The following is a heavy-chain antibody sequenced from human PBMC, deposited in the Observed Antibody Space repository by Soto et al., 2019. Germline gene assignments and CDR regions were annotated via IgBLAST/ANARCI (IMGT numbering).Heavy chain of an antibody. CDR3: AKANWYGSGFQQMDV. CDR2: ISTSGGTT. Sequence: TGGSLRLSCEASGCTSSNCAMSWVRQAPGKGLEWVSVISTSGGTTYYADSVKGRFTISRDNSKNTLYLQMNSLRDEDTALYYCAKANWYGSGFQQMDVWGQGTTVTVSS. D-gene: IGHD3-10*01. V-gene: IGHV3-23*01. CDR1: GCTSSNCA. J-gene: IGHJ6*02.